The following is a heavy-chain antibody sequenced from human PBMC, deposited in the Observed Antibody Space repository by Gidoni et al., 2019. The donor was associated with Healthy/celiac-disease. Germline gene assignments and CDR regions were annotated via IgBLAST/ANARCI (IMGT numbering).Heavy chain of an antibody. J-gene: IGHJ5*02. Sequence: EVQLVESGGVVVQPGGSLRLSCAASGFTFDDYAMHWVRHAPGKGLEWVSLISWDGGGTYYADSVKGRFTISRDNSKNSLYLQMNSLRAEDTALYYCAKALTTVTTLASWGQGTLVTVSS. CDR3: AKALTTVTTLAS. CDR1: GFTFDDYA. V-gene: IGHV3-43D*03. D-gene: IGHD4-17*01. CDR2: ISWDGGGT.